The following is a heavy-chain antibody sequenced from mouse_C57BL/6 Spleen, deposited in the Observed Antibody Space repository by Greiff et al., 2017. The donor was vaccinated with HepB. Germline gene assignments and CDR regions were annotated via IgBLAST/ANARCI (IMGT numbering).Heavy chain of an antibody. CDR1: GYAFSSYW. CDR2: IYPGDGDT. CDR3: ARTIYYYGSSYPLFDY. D-gene: IGHD1-1*01. Sequence: LKESGASVKISCKASGYAFSSYWMNWVKQRPGKGLEWIGQIYPGDGDTNYNGKFKGKATLTADKSSSTAYMQLSSLTSEDSAVYFCARTIYYYGSSYPLFDYWGQGTTLTVSS. J-gene: IGHJ2*01. V-gene: IGHV1-80*01.